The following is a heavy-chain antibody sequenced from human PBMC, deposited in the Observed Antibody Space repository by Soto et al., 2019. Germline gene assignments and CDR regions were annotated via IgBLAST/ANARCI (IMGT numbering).Heavy chain of an antibody. V-gene: IGHV1-18*01. CDR3: AREQPITIFGVVHEYCDL. J-gene: IGHJ4*01. CDR1: GYTFTSYG. Sequence: QVQLVQSGAEVKKPGASVKVSCKASGYTFTSYGISWVRQAPGQGLEWMGWISACNGNTNYAQKLQGRVTMTTATSTSTAYMELRSQRSDDTAVYYCAREQPITIFGVVHEYCDLWGHGTLVTVS. D-gene: IGHD3-3*01. CDR2: ISACNGNT.